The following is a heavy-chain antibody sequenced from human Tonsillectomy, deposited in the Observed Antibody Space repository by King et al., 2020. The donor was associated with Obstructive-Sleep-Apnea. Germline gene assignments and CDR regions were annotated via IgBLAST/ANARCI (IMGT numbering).Heavy chain of an antibody. V-gene: IGHV3-30*02. Sequence: VQLVESGGGVVQPGGSLRLSCTVSGFTFSTYGMHWVRQAPGKGLEWVALIGNDERLEYYADSVKGRFTISGDNSKNTLFLQMDRLGRDDTAVYYCAKDQAYDYGDFGADYWGQGALVNVSS. CDR1: GFTFSTYG. CDR3: AKDQAYDYGDFGADY. CDR2: IGNDERLE. J-gene: IGHJ4*02. D-gene: IGHD4-17*01.